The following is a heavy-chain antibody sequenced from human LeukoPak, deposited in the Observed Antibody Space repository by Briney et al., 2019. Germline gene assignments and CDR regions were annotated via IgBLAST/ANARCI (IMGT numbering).Heavy chain of an antibody. CDR3: ARRGSITGWSFDY. V-gene: IGHV4-38-2*02. CDR2: IFHNGNT. D-gene: IGHD1-14*01. CDR1: GHSIGAGFV. J-gene: IGHJ4*02. Sequence: PSETLSLTCTVSGHSIGAGFVWGWIRPSPGKGLEWLGNIFHNGNTYYNPSLNGRVTMSPDTSRSQFSLTLTSVTAADTAVYFCARRGSITGWSFDYWGRGSLVTVSS.